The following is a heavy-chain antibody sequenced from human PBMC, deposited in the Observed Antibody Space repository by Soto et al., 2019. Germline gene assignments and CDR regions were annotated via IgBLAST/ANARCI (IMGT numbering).Heavy chain of an antibody. J-gene: IGHJ4*02. D-gene: IGHD1-26*01. Sequence: PSETLSLTCTVPGGSISSYYWSWIRQPPGKGLEWIGYIYYSGSTNYNPSLKSRVTISVDTSKNQFSLKLSSVTAADTAVYYCARAPPYYYFDYWGQGTLITVSS. CDR1: GGSISSYY. V-gene: IGHV4-59*01. CDR2: IYYSGST. CDR3: ARAPPYYYFDY.